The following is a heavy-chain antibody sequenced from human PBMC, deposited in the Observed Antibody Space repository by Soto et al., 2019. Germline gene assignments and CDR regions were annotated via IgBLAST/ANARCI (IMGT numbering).Heavy chain of an antibody. D-gene: IGHD6-19*01. CDR1: GYTFSGHW. Sequence: GESLKISCKTSGYTFSGHWISWVRQVPGKGLQWMGNIDPSDSYINYNPAFRGHVTFSVDKSNSTAYLHWRSLGPSDTAIYYCARHGAAIWLGYWGQGTLVTVSS. CDR2: IDPSDSYI. J-gene: IGHJ4*02. V-gene: IGHV5-10-1*01. CDR3: ARHGAAIWLGY.